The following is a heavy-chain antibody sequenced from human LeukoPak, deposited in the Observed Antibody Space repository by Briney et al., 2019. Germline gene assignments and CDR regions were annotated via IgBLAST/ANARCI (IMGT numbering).Heavy chain of an antibody. J-gene: IGHJ4*02. V-gene: IGHV3-74*03. D-gene: IGHD2-2*01. CDR3: ARDWYHAIDY. CDR1: EFTFSGYD. Sequence: GGSLRLSCAASEFTFSGYDMHWVRQPPGQGLVWVARITSDGTIISYAESVKGRFTISRDNAKNTLYLQMNSLRVDDTAVYYCARDWYHAIDYWGQGTLVTVSS. CDR2: ITSDGTII.